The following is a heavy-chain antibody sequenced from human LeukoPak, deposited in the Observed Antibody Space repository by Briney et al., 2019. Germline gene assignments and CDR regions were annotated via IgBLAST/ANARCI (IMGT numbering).Heavy chain of an antibody. D-gene: IGHD4-23*01. V-gene: IGHV3-53*01. Sequence: GGSLRLSCAASGFTFSSSAMNWVRQAPGKGLEWVSLIYGGGNTYYADSVKGRFTISRDNSKNTLYLQMNSLRAEDTAVYYCARRGDGGRSFDYWGQGTLVTVSS. J-gene: IGHJ4*02. CDR1: GFTFSSSA. CDR2: IYGGGNT. CDR3: ARRGDGGRSFDY.